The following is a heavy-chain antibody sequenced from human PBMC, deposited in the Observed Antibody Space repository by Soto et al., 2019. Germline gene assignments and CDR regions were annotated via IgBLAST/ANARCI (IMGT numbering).Heavy chain of an antibody. D-gene: IGHD5-12*01. CDR1: GFTFDDYA. CDR3: AKDKAPSGYESFDY. Sequence: EVQLVESGGGLVQPGRSLRLSCAASGFTFDDYAMHWVRQAPGKGLEWDSGISWNSGSIGYADSVKGRFTISRDNAKNSLYLQMNSLRAEDTALYYCAKDKAPSGYESFDYWGQGTLVTVSS. CDR2: ISWNSGSI. V-gene: IGHV3-9*01. J-gene: IGHJ4*02.